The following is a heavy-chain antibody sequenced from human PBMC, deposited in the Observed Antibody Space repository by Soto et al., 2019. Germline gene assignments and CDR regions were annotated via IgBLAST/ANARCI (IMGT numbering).Heavy chain of an antibody. Sequence: EVQLVESGGGLVQPGGSPRLSCAASGFTFSDHYMDWVRQAPGKGLEWVGRIRNKVNSYTTEYAASVKGRFTISRDDSKNSLYLQMNSLKTEDTAVYYCARHIPYHGKDVWGQGTTVTVSS. CDR2: IRNKVNSYTT. D-gene: IGHD2-21*01. V-gene: IGHV3-72*01. CDR3: ARHIPYHGKDV. CDR1: GFTFSDHY. J-gene: IGHJ6*02.